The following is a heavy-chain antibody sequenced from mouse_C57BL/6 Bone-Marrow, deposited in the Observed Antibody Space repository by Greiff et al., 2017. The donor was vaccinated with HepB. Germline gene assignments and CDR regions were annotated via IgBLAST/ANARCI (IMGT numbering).Heavy chain of an antibody. CDR1: GYTFTSYW. J-gene: IGHJ1*03. CDR3: ARAYYYGSSYGYFDV. V-gene: IGHV1-55*01. Sequence: QVQLQQPGAELVKPGASVKMSCKASGYTFTSYWITWVKQRPGQGLERIGDIYPGSGSTNYNEKFKSKATLTVDTSSITAYMQLSSLTSEDSAVYYCARAYYYGSSYGYFDVWGTGTTVTVSS. CDR2: IYPGSGST. D-gene: IGHD1-1*01.